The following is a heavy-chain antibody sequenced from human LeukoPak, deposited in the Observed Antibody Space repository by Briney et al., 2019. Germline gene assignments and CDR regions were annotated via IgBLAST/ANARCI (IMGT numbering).Heavy chain of an antibody. Sequence: SQTLSLTCTVSGGSISSGDYYWSWIRQPPGKGLEWIGYIYYSGSTYYNPSLKSRVTISVDTSKNLFSLKLSSVTAADTAVYYCASYCSSTSCSIAFDIWGQGTMVTVSS. CDR3: ASYCSSTSCSIAFDI. CDR2: IYYSGST. CDR1: GGSISSGDYY. V-gene: IGHV4-30-4*08. D-gene: IGHD2-2*01. J-gene: IGHJ3*02.